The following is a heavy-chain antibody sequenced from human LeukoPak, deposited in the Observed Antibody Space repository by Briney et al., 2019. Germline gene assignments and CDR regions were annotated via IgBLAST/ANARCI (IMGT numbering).Heavy chain of an antibody. CDR1: GFTFSRYS. V-gene: IGHV3-21*01. Sequence: GGSLRLSCAASGFTFSRYSMNWVRQAPGKGVEGVSYISSSSSYIYYADSVKGRFTISRDNAKNSLYLQMNSLRAEDTAVYYCARDTFSGYANDAFDIWGQGTMVTVSS. J-gene: IGHJ3*02. CDR2: ISSSSSYI. D-gene: IGHD5-12*01. CDR3: ARDTFSGYANDAFDI.